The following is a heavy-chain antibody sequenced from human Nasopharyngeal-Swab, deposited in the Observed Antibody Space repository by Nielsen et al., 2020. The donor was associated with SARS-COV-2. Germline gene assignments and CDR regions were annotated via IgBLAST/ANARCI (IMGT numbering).Heavy chain of an antibody. Sequence: GGSLRLSCAASGFTFSSYTMNWVRQAPGKGLEWVSSISSSSSYIYYADSAKGRFTISRDNAKNSLYQQMNSLRDEDTAVYYCARDKAAGREEAAPPNYYYYYGMDVWGQGTTVTVSS. D-gene: IGHD6-13*01. V-gene: IGHV3-21*01. J-gene: IGHJ6*02. CDR1: GFTFSSYT. CDR2: ISSSSSYI. CDR3: ARDKAAGREEAAPPNYYYYYGMDV.